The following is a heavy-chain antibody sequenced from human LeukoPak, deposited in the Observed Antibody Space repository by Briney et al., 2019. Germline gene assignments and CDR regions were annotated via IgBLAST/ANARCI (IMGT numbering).Heavy chain of an antibody. CDR3: AREPYRRAPNYYYSGMDV. CDR2: IKYDGSNK. CDR1: GFTFSSYG. D-gene: IGHD1-14*01. Sequence: GGSLRLSCAASGFTFSSYGMHWVRQAPGKGLEWVAVIKYDGSNKYYADSVKGRFTISRDNSKNTLYLQMISLRAEDTAVYYCAREPYRRAPNYYYSGMDVWGQGTTVTASS. J-gene: IGHJ6*02. V-gene: IGHV3-33*01.